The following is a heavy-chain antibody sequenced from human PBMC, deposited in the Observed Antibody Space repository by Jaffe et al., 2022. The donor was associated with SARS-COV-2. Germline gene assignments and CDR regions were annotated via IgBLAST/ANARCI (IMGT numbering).Heavy chain of an antibody. CDR1: GGSISSYY. J-gene: IGHJ5*02. Sequence: QVQLQESGPGLVKPSETLSLTCTVSGGSISSYYWSWIRQPPGKGLEWIGYIYYSGSTNYNPSLKSRVTISVDTSKNQFSLKLSSVTAADTAVYYCARDLRVTQRGSGYYYGEWGPWFDPWGQGTLVTVSS. CDR3: ARDLRVTQRGSGYYYGEWGPWFDP. CDR2: IYYSGST. D-gene: IGHD3-22*01. V-gene: IGHV4-59*01.